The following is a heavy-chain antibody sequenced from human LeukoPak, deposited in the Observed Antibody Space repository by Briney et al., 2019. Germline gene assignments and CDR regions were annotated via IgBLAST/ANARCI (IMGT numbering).Heavy chain of an antibody. Sequence: GGSLRLSCAASGFIFSDYSMNWVRQAPGQGLEWLSYITGSGTTIYYADSVRGRFTISRDNAKNSLYLQMNSLRAEDTAVYYCVKGGGNVRRYFEYWGQGTLVTVSS. CDR3: VKGGGNVRRYFEY. D-gene: IGHD4-23*01. V-gene: IGHV3-48*01. CDR1: GFIFSDYS. CDR2: ITGSGTTI. J-gene: IGHJ4*02.